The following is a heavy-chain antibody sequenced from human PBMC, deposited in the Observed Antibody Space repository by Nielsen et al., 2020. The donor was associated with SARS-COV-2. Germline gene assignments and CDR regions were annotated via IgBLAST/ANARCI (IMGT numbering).Heavy chain of an antibody. CDR3: AGGGGGMDV. CDR2: IRDSGDYT. D-gene: IGHD3-16*01. J-gene: IGHJ6*02. V-gene: IGHV3-23*01. Sequence: GESLKISCAASGFTFSTYAMSWVRQAPGKGLEWVSAIRDSGDYTFYADSVKGRFTISRDNSKNTLYLQMNSLRAEDTAVYYCAGGGGGMDVWGQGTTVTVSS. CDR1: GFTFSTYA.